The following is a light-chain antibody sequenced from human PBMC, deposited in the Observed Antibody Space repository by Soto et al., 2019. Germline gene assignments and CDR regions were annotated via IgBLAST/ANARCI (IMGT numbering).Light chain of an antibody. V-gene: IGKV3-20*01. J-gene: IGKJ1*01. Sequence: EIVLTQSPGTLSLSPGERATLSCRASQSVSSNFLAWYQQRPVQAPRLLIYAASNRAPGIPDRFDGSGSGTDFTLTIRTLEPEDIAVYYCQQYGSSPRTFGQGTKVDIK. CDR3: QQYGSSPRT. CDR2: AAS. CDR1: QSVSSNF.